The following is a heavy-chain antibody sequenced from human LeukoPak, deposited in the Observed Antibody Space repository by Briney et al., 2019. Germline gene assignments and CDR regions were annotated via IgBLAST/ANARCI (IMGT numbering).Heavy chain of an antibody. Sequence: ASVKVSCKASGYTFTSYDINWVRQAPGQGLEWMGWMNPNSDNTGYAQKFQGRVTMTRNTSISTAYMELSSLRSEDTAVYYCARGPKWLRSIDYWGQGTLVTVSS. CDR3: ARGPKWLRSIDY. J-gene: IGHJ4*02. CDR1: GYTFTSYD. D-gene: IGHD5-12*01. CDR2: MNPNSDNT. V-gene: IGHV1-8*01.